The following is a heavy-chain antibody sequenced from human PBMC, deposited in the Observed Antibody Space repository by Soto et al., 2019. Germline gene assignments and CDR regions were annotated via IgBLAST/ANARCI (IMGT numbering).Heavy chain of an antibody. J-gene: IGHJ5*02. V-gene: IGHV4-31*03. D-gene: IGHD6-19*01. CDR2: FYSSGSI. Sequence: LTLTCFVSGYSITAGGYYWSWIRHHPGKGLEWIGSFYSSGSIIYNPSLRSRVSISGDTSSNQFSMSLTSVTAADTARYYCARMYSSGSGWFHPWGQGTLVTVSS. CDR3: ARMYSSGSGWFHP. CDR1: GYSITAGGYY.